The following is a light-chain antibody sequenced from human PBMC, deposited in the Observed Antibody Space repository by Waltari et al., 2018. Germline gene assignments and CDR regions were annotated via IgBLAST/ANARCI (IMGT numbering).Light chain of an antibody. CDR1: QNIYTW. Sequence: DIQMTQSPSSLSASVGDRMTITCRASQNIYTWLVWYQQKPEKAPKSLIDAASSLQSGVPSRFSGSGSGTDFTLTISSLQPEDFATYYCQQYSNYPITFGQGTRLEIK. CDR3: QQYSNYPIT. V-gene: IGKV1D-16*01. J-gene: IGKJ5*01. CDR2: AAS.